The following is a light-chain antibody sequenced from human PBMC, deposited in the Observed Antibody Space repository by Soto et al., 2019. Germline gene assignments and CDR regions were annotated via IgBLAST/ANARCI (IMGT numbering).Light chain of an antibody. CDR3: QQRGNWPLT. Sequence: EIVLTQSPATLSLSPGERATLSCRASQSVGSSLTWYQQKPGQAPRLLIYGASNRATAIPARFSGSGSGTDFTLTISSLEPEDFAVYYCQQRGNWPLTFGGETKVEIK. CDR1: QSVGSS. J-gene: IGKJ4*01. V-gene: IGKV3-11*01. CDR2: GAS.